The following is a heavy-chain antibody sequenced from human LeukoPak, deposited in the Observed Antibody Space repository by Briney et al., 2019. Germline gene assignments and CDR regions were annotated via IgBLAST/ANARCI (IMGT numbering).Heavy chain of an antibody. V-gene: IGHV3-21*01. D-gene: IGHD3-16*02. CDR1: GFTFSSYS. CDR2: ISSSSSYI. CDR3: ARDRQDYDYVWGSYRKDDY. J-gene: IGHJ4*02. Sequence: GGSLRLSCAASGFTFSSYSMNWVRQAPGKGLEWVSSISSSSSYIYYADSVKGRFTISRDNAKNSLYLQMNSLRAEDTAVYYCARDRQDYDYVWGSYRKDDYWGQGTLVTAS.